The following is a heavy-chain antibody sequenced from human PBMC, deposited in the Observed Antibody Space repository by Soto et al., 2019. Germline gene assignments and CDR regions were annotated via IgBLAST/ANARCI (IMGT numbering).Heavy chain of an antibody. CDR2: IIPIFGTA. Sequence: GASVKVSCKASGGTFSSYAISWVRQAPGQGLEWMGGIIPIFGTANYAQKFQGRVTITADESTSTAYMELSSLRSEDTAVYYCARDPEWSGSLLVRDWFDPWGQGTLVTVSS. D-gene: IGHD3-3*01. CDR1: GGTFSSYA. V-gene: IGHV1-69*13. CDR3: ARDPEWSGSLLVRDWFDP. J-gene: IGHJ5*02.